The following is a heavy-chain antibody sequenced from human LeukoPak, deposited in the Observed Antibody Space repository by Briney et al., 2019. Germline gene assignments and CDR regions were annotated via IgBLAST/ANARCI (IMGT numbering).Heavy chain of an antibody. CDR2: IYYSGST. CDR3: ARPDYYDSSPDD. CDR1: GGSISSSSYY. D-gene: IGHD3-3*01. V-gene: IGHV4-39*01. Sequence: SETLSLTCTVSGGSISSSSYYWGWLRQPPGKGLEWIGSIYYSGSTYYNPSLKSRVTISVDTSKNQFSLKLSSVTAADTAVYYCARPDYYDSSPDDWGQGTLVTVSS. J-gene: IGHJ4*02.